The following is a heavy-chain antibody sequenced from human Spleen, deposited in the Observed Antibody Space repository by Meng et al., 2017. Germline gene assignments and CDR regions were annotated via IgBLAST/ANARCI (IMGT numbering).Heavy chain of an antibody. Sequence: SVKVSCKASGYTFTSYAMNWVRQAPGQGLEWMASIIPMFGSANHAQKFQGRVTITADKSPRTDCMELSSLRSDDTAVYYGASPGPIRGEYFNHWGQGTQVTVSS. CDR3: ASPGPIRGEYFNH. V-gene: IGHV1-69*06. CDR1: GYTFTSYA. D-gene: IGHD3-3*01. J-gene: IGHJ1*01. CDR2: IIPMFGSA.